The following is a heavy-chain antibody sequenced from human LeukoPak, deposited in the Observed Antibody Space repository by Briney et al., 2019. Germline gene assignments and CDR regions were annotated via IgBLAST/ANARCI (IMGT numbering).Heavy chain of an antibody. CDR1: GYTFTSYG. D-gene: IGHD2-15*01. V-gene: IGHV1-18*04. Sequence: ASVTVSCKASGYTFTSYGISWVRQAPGQGVEWMGWISAYNGNTNYAQKLQGRVTITTDTSTSTAYMELRSLRSDDTAVYYCAIVGYCSGGSCYSDYWGQGTLVTVSS. CDR3: AIVGYCSGGSCYSDY. CDR2: ISAYNGNT. J-gene: IGHJ4*02.